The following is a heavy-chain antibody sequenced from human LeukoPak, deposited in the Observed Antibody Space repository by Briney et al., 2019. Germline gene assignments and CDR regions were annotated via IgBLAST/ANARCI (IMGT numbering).Heavy chain of an antibody. CDR2: LYPAGDT. V-gene: IGHV3-53*01. D-gene: IGHD3-16*01. J-gene: IGHJ6*02. CDR1: GITVSDNY. CDR3: ARGGGLDV. Sequence: GGSLRLSCAASGITVSDNYMSWVRQTPGKGLEWVSTLYPAGDTYFADSVRGRFTISRDISKNTVYLQMGSLRAEDTAVYFCARGGGLDVWGQGATVTVSS.